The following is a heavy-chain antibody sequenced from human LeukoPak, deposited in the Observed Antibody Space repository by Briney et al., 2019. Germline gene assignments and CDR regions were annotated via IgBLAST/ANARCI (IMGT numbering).Heavy chain of an antibody. V-gene: IGHV4-4*08. CDR3: ARERLGGSTFCDY. Sequence: SETLSLTCTVSGGSISSYYWSWIRQPPGKGLEWIGYIYTSGSTNYNPSLKGRVTISVDTSKNQFSLKLSSVTAADTAVYYCARERLGGSTFCDYWGQGTLVTVSS. CDR2: IYTSGST. CDR1: GGSISSYY. D-gene: IGHD2-2*01. J-gene: IGHJ4*02.